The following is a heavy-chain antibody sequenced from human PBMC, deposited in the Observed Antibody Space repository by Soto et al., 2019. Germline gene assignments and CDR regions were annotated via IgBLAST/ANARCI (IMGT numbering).Heavy chain of an antibody. V-gene: IGHV2-5*02. Sequence: QITLKESGPTLVKPTQTLTLTCTFSGFSLNINGVGVGWIRQPPGKALQWLALIYWDDDKRYSPSLRSRLTITKDTSKNQVVLTMTNMDPVDTATYYCAHKMVLELAFDYWGQGALVTVSS. D-gene: IGHD1-7*01. J-gene: IGHJ4*02. CDR3: AHKMVLELAFDY. CDR1: GFSLNINGVG. CDR2: IYWDDDK.